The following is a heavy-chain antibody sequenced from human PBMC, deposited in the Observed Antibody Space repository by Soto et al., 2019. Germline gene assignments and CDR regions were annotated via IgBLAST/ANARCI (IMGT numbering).Heavy chain of an antibody. CDR2: ISSSSSTI. D-gene: IGHD1-20*01. V-gene: IGHV3-48*04. Sequence: GGSLRLSCAASGFTFSSYSMNWVRQAPGKGLEWVSYISSSSSTIYYADSVKGRFTISRDNAKNSLYLQMNSLRAEDTAVYYCARDQGRGTKSGIYDYWGQGTLVTVSS. CDR3: ARDQGRGTKSGIYDY. CDR1: GFTFSSYS. J-gene: IGHJ4*02.